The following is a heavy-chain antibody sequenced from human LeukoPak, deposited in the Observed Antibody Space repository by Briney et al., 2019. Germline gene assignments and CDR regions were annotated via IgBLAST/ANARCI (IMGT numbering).Heavy chain of an antibody. CDR1: GFTFSNAW. V-gene: IGHV3-15*01. D-gene: IGHD2-8*01. J-gene: IGHJ4*02. Sequence: PGGSLRLSCAASGFTFSNAWMSWVRQAPGKGLEWVGRIKSKTDGGTTDYAAPVKGRFTISRDDSKNTLYLQMNSLKTEDTAVYYCTTSDGSSKGYCTNGVCYMVPSAFDYWGQGTLVTVSS. CDR2: IKSKTDGGTT. CDR3: TTSDGSSKGYCTNGVCYMVPSAFDY.